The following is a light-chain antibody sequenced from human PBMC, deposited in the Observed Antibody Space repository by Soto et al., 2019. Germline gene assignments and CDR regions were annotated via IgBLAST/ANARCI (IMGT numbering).Light chain of an antibody. CDR2: TND. J-gene: IGLJ1*01. Sequence: QSVLPQPPSASGTPGQRVTISCYGSSSNMGSNTVHWFQQFPGTAPRLLISTNDQRPSGVPDRFIGSNSGTSASLAISGLQFEDEADYYCAVWDDRLNGHVFGTGTKVPVL. CDR1: SSNMGSNT. V-gene: IGLV1-44*01. CDR3: AVWDDRLNGHV.